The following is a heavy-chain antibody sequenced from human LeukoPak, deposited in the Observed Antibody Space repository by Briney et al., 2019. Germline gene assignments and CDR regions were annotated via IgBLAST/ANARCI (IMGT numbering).Heavy chain of an antibody. CDR2: IPDDGSET. Sequence: GGSLRLSCAASGFNFSIHWMTWVRQAPGKGLEWVANIPDDGSETNYVDSVKGRFIISRDNAKNLLSLQMSSLREEDTALYYCARGWAAIPDWGQGTLVTVSS. V-gene: IGHV3-7*01. CDR1: GFNFSIHW. D-gene: IGHD2-15*01. CDR3: ARGWAAIPD. J-gene: IGHJ1*01.